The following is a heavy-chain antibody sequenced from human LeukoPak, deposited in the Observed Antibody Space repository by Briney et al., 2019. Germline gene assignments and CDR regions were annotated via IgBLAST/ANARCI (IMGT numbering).Heavy chain of an antibody. CDR1: GFTFSSYS. CDR2: ISSSSSTI. V-gene: IGHV3-48*01. CDR3: ARDSSGYQEDY. D-gene: IGHD3-22*01. Sequence: PGGSLRLSCAASGFTFSSYSLNWVRQAPGKGLEWVSYISSSSSTIYYADSVKGRFTISRDNAKNSLYLQMNSLRAEDTAVYYCARDSSGYQEDYWGQGTLVTASS. J-gene: IGHJ4*02.